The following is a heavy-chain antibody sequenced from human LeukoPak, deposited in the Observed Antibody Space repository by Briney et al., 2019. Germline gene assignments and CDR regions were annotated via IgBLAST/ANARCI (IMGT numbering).Heavy chain of an antibody. CDR1: GVSFSGNY. CDR3: ARVQDFTARPCDS. J-gene: IGHJ4*02. CDR2: SSPTGDIT. Sequence: SETLSLTCAVYGVSFSGNYWTLLRQTPGRGLEWIGESSPTGDITDHKPSLRGRATISVDTSKIQFALKLTAVTAADTGVYNCARVQDFTARPCDSWGPGTLVTVSS. D-gene: IGHD2-21*02. V-gene: IGHV4-34*04.